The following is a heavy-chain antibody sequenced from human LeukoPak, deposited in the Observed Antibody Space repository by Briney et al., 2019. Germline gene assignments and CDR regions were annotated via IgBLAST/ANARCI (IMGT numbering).Heavy chain of an antibody. Sequence: PSETLSLTCTVSGGSISSYYWSWIRQPPGKGLEWIGYIYYSGSTNYNPSLKSRVTISVDTSKNQFSLKLSSVTAADTAVYYCARGHYDFWSGYYMGGAFDIWGQGTMVTVSS. CDR3: ARGHYDFWSGYYMGGAFDI. J-gene: IGHJ3*02. D-gene: IGHD3-3*01. CDR1: GGSISSYY. CDR2: IYYSGST. V-gene: IGHV4-59*08.